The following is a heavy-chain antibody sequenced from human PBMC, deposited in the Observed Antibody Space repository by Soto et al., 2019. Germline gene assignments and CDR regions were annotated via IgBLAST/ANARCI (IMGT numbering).Heavy chain of an antibody. CDR3: ARSAGWYAVHS. V-gene: IGHV4-4*02. CDR2: VFHTGTT. Sequence: QVQLQESGPGLVKPSGTLSLTCAVSGDSVSSPYYWCWVRQPPGKGLEWIGEVFHTGTTSYNPSLRSRVTLSMDKSINQFSLDLRSVTAADTAVYYCARSAGWYAVHSWGPGTLVIVSS. CDR1: GDSVSSPYY. J-gene: IGHJ4*02. D-gene: IGHD6-19*01.